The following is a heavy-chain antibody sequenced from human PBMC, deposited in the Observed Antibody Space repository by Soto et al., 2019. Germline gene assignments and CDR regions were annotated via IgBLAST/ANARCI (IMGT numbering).Heavy chain of an antibody. CDR2: IYHSGST. D-gene: IGHD6-13*01. V-gene: IGHV4-30-2*01. J-gene: IGHJ4*02. CDR1: GGSISSGGYS. Sequence: SETLSLTCAVSGGSISSGGYSWSWIRQPPGKGLEWIGYIYHSGSTYHNPSLKSRVTISVDRSENQFSLKLSSVTAADTAVYYCAKGIAAAGELDYWGQGTLVTV. CDR3: AKGIAAAGELDY.